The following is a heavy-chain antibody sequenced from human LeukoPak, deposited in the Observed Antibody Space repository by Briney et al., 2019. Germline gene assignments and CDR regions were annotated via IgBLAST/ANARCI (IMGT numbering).Heavy chain of an antibody. Sequence: PGGSLRLSCAASGFTFSSYSMNWVRQAPGKGLEWVSSISSSSSYIYYADSVKGRFTISRDNAKNSLYLQMNSLRVEDTAVYYCARVVGSEGNWYVDYWGQGTLVTVSS. CDR1: GFTFSSYS. J-gene: IGHJ4*02. CDR2: ISSSSSYI. D-gene: IGHD1-1*01. CDR3: ARVVGSEGNWYVDY. V-gene: IGHV3-21*01.